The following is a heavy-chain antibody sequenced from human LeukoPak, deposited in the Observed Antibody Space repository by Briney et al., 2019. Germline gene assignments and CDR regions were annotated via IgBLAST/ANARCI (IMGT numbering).Heavy chain of an antibody. CDR1: GYTFTGYY. J-gene: IGHJ6*03. CDR3: SCSGSYYYYYYMDV. D-gene: IGHD3-10*02. CDR2: IIPIFGTA. V-gene: IGHV1-69*13. Sequence: ASVKVSCKASGYTFTGYYMQWVRQAPGQGLEWMGGIIPIFGTANYAQKFQGRVTITADESTSTAYMELSSLRSEDTAVYYCSCSGSYYYYYYMDVWGKGTTVTISS.